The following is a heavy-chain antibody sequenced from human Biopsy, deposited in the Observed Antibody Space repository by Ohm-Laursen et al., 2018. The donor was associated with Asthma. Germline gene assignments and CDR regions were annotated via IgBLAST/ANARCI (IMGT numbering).Heavy chain of an antibody. Sequence: ASVKVSCKISGYSLTDLSMHWARQAPGQGLEWMGGHDHEEGGTVNARRFQGRVTMTEDTSTDTAYMGLSSLSSDDTAVYYCASDFPKDYVRYNFQFWGQGTLVTVSS. CDR1: GYSLTDLS. CDR2: HDHEEGGT. J-gene: IGHJ4*02. CDR3: ASDFPKDYVRYNFQF. V-gene: IGHV1-24*01. D-gene: IGHD4-17*01.